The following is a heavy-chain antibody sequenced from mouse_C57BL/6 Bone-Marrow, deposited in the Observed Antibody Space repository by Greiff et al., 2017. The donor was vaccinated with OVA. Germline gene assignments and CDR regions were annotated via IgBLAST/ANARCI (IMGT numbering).Heavy chain of an antibody. D-gene: IGHD1-1*01. CDR1: GFNIKDDY. J-gene: IGHJ3*01. CDR2: IDPENGDT. V-gene: IGHV14-4*01. Sequence: EVQLQQSGAELVRPGASVKLSCTASGFNIKDDYMHWVKQRPEQGLEWIGWIDPENGDTEYASKFQGKATITADTSSNTAYLPLSSLTSEDTAVYYCTTTISTTFAYWGQGTLVTVSA. CDR3: TTTISTTFAY.